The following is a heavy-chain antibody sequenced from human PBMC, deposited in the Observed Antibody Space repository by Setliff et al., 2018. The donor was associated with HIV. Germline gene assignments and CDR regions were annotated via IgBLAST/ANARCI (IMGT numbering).Heavy chain of an antibody. Sequence: SETLSLTCTVSGGSISSGSYYWSWIRQPAGKGLEWIGRIYTSGSTNYNPSLKSRVTISVDTSRNQFSLNLNSVTAADTAVYYCAKERYDSSGYSIDHYGMDVWGQGTTVTVSS. V-gene: IGHV4-61*02. CDR3: AKERYDSSGYSIDHYGMDV. J-gene: IGHJ6*02. CDR1: GGSISSGSYY. CDR2: IYTSGST. D-gene: IGHD3-22*01.